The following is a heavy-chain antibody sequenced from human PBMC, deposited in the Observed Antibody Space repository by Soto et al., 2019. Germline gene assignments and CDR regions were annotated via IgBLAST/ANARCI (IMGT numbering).Heavy chain of an antibody. CDR1: GFTFSSYS. D-gene: IGHD3-9*01. CDR2: ISSSSSTI. J-gene: IGHJ4*02. V-gene: IGHV3-48*01. Sequence: GGSLRLSCAASGFTFSSYSMNWVRQAPGKGLEWVSYISSSSSTIYYADSVKGRFTISRDNAKNSLYLQMNSLRAEDTAVYYCARDQTVGRANYDILTGYLNFDYWGQGTLVTVSS. CDR3: ARDQTVGRANYDILTGYLNFDY.